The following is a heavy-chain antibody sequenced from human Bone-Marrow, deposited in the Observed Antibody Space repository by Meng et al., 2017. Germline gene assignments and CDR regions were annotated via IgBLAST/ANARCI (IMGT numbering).Heavy chain of an antibody. Sequence: ASVKVSCKASGYTFTSYGISWVRQAPGQGLEWMGWISAYNGNTNYAQKLQGRVTMTTDTSASTAYMELRGLRSDDTAVYYCARGIMWFGASLPHFDYWGQGTLVTVSS. CDR2: ISAYNGNT. CDR1: GYTFTSYG. J-gene: IGHJ4*02. V-gene: IGHV1-18*01. D-gene: IGHD3-10*01. CDR3: ARGIMWFGASLPHFDY.